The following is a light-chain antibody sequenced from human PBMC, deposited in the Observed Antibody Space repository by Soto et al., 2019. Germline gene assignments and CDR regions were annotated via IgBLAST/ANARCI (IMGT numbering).Light chain of an antibody. J-gene: IGKJ1*01. V-gene: IGKV3-20*01. Sequence: EVVLTQSPGTLSLSPGETATLSCRASPSISTSIAWYQQRPGQAPRLLIYGAIIRAAGIPDRFSGSGSGTDFTLTISRLEPEDFAVFYCQQYGNSPWTFGRGTKVEIK. CDR1: PSISTS. CDR3: QQYGNSPWT. CDR2: GAI.